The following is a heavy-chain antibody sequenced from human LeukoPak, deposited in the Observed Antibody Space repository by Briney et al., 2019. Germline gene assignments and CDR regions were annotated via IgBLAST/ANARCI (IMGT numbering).Heavy chain of an antibody. CDR2: ISAYNANT. D-gene: IGHD2-21*02. CDR1: GYTFTSYG. V-gene: IGHV1-18*01. CDR3: ARDLIETYCGGDCHPTLFDY. Sequence: ASLKVSCKASGYTFTSYGISWARQAPGQGLEWMGRISAYNANTNYAQKLQGRVTMTTDTSTSTAYMELRSLRSDDTAVYYCARDLIETYCGGDCHPTLFDYWGQGTLVTVSS. J-gene: IGHJ4*02.